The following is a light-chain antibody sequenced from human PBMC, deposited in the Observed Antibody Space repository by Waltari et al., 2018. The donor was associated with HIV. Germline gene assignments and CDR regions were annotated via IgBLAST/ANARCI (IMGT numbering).Light chain of an antibody. CDR1: SGHSSHA. Sequence: QLVLTQSPSASASLGASVKPTCTLSSGHSSHAIAWHQLQPEKGPRYLMKLNSDGSHSKGDGIPDRFSGSSSGAERYLTISSLQSEDEADYYCQTWGTGIQVFGGGTKLTVL. J-gene: IGLJ3*02. CDR2: LNSDGSH. V-gene: IGLV4-69*01. CDR3: QTWGTGIQV.